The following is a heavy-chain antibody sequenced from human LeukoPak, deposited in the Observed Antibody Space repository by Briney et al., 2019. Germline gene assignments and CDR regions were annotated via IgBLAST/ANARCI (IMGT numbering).Heavy chain of an antibody. V-gene: IGHV3-11*01. CDR3: ARAGSGDYYYYYGMDV. CDR2: ISSSGSTI. Sequence: GGSLRLSCAASGFTFSDYYLSWIRQAPGKGLEWVTYISSSGSTIYYADSVKGRFTISRDNAKNSLYLQMNSLRAEDTAVYYCARAGSGDYYYYYGMDVWGQGTTVTVSS. J-gene: IGHJ6*02. D-gene: IGHD1-14*01. CDR1: GFTFSDYY.